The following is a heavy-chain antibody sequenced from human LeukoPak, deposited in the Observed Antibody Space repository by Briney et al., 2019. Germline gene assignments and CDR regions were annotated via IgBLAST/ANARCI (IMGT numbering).Heavy chain of an antibody. Sequence: GASVKDSCKASGYTSIGYDINSVRQALRQRLEWMGWMNPNSGNTGYAQKFQGRVTMTRNTSIGTAYMELSSLRSEDTAVYYCARGSASGSHRTSWGQGTLVTVSS. CDR3: ARGSASGSHRTS. CDR2: MNPNSGNT. J-gene: IGHJ5*02. CDR1: GYTSIGYD. D-gene: IGHD3-10*01. V-gene: IGHV1-8*01.